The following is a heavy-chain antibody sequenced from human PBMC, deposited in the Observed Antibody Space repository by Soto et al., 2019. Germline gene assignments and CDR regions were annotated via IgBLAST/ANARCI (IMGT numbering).Heavy chain of an antibody. CDR2: IYYSGST. J-gene: IGHJ4*02. D-gene: IGHD2-2*01. CDR3: ARDFALSRFDY. CDR1: GGSVSSGSYY. V-gene: IGHV4-61*01. Sequence: SETLSLTCTVSGGSVSSGSYYWSWIRQPPGKGLEWIGYIYYSGSTNYNPSLKSRVTISVDTSKNQFSLKLSSVTAADTAVYYCARDFALSRFDYWGQGTLVTVSS.